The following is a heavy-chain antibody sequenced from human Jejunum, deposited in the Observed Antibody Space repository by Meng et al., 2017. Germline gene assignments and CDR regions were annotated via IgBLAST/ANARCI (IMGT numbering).Heavy chain of an antibody. J-gene: IGHJ4*02. CDR1: GGSITSTKW. Sequence: QAQLQASGPGLVKPSGTLSLTCAVSGGSITSTKWWSWVRQTPGKGLEWIGEVFHSGTPNYNPSLMSRLTMSVDKSKNQFSLNLTSVTAADTAVYYCASRPVGIRTYYFDCWGQGTLVTVSS. CDR2: VFHSGTP. V-gene: IGHV4-4*02. CDR3: ASRPVGIRTYYFDC. D-gene: IGHD2-21*01.